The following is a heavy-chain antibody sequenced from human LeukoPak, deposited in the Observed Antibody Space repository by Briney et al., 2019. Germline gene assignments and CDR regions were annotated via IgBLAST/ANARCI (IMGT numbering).Heavy chain of an antibody. CDR3: AYGDYEYFQH. J-gene: IGHJ1*01. CDR1: EFPFSSYG. Sequence: PGGSLRLSCAASEFPFSSYGMHWVRQAPGKGLEWVAVIWYDGSNKYYADSVKSRFTISRDNSKSTLYLQMNSLRAEDTAVYYCAYGDYEYFQHWGQGTLVTVSS. CDR2: IWYDGSNK. D-gene: IGHD4-17*01. V-gene: IGHV3-33*08.